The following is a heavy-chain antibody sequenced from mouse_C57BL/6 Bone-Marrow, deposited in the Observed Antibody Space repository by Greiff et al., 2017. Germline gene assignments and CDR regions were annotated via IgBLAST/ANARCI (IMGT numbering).Heavy chain of an antibody. CDR2: INPNNGGT. CDR3: ARITTVVANAMDY. CDR1: GYTFTDYY. D-gene: IGHD1-1*01. Sequence: EVQLQQSGPELVKPGASVKISCKASGYTFTDYYMNWVKQSHGKSLEWIGDINPNNGGTSYNQKFKGKATLTVDKSSSTAYMELRSLTSEDSAVYYCARITTVVANAMDYWGQGTSVTVSS. V-gene: IGHV1-26*01. J-gene: IGHJ4*01.